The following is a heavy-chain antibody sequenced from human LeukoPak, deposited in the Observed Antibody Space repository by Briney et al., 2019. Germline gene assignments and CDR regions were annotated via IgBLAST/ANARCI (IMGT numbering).Heavy chain of an antibody. V-gene: IGHV3-23*01. CDR1: GFTYISYW. Sequence: GGSLRLSCAASGFTYISYWMSWVRQAPGKGLEWVSAISGSGGSTYYADSVKGRFTISRDNSKNTLYLQMNSLRAEDTAVYYCAKEKYSSSWYFDYWGQGTLVTVSS. D-gene: IGHD6-13*01. J-gene: IGHJ4*02. CDR3: AKEKYSSSWYFDY. CDR2: ISGSGGST.